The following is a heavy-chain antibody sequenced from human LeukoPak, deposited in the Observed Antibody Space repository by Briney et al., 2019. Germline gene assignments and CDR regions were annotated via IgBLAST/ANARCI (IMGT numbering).Heavy chain of an antibody. CDR3: TTTIFVVLVAALDY. Sequence: PGGSLRLSCAASGXTFNNACMNWVRQTPGKGMEWVGRIKSNTHIGTTHYAAPVNGRFTISRDDSKNTLYLQMNSLKPEDTAVYYCTTTIFVVLVAALDYWGQGTLVTVSS. CDR1: GXTFNNAC. D-gene: IGHD2-15*01. V-gene: IGHV3-15*01. J-gene: IGHJ4*02. CDR2: IKSNTHIGTT.